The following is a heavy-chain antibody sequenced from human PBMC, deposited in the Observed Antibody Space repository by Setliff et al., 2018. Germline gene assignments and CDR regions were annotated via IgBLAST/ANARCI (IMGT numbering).Heavy chain of an antibody. D-gene: IGHD6-19*01. V-gene: IGHV4-31*03. CDR1: GDSISSRRNY. CDR3: ARGRAGHSGH. CDR2: IYYSGSTS. J-gene: IGHJ4*02. Sequence: PSETLSLTCTVSGDSISSRRNYWSWIRQHPGKGLEWIGYIYYSGSTSYYNPSLKSRVTISVDTSKNQFSLKLSSVTAADTAVYYCARGRAGHSGHWGQGTLVTVSS.